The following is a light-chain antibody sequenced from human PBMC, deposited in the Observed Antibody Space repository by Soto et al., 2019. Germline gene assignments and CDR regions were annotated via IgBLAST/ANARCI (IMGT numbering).Light chain of an antibody. CDR1: QSVSSN. V-gene: IGKV3-20*01. Sequence: IVITRSPATLSVSPGERATLSFRASQSVSSNLAWYHQKPCQAPRLLIYDASSRATGIPDRFSGSGSGTDFTLTISRLEPEDFAVYYCQQYGSSPWTFGQGTKVDNK. J-gene: IGKJ1*01. CDR2: DAS. CDR3: QQYGSSPWT.